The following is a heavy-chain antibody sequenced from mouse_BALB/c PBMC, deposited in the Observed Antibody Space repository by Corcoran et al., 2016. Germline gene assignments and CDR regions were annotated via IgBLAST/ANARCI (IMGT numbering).Heavy chain of an antibody. CDR1: GYTFTNYG. CDR3: ARWGSGYNYAMDY. V-gene: IGHV9-1*02. CDR2: INTYTGEP. D-gene: IGHD3-1*01. J-gene: IGHJ4*01. Sequence: QIQLVQSGPALKKPGETVKISCKASGYTFTNYGMNWVKQAPGKGLKWMGWINTYTGEPTYADDFKGRFAFSLETSASTAYLQINNLKTEDMATYFCARWGSGYNYAMDYWGQGTSVTVSS.